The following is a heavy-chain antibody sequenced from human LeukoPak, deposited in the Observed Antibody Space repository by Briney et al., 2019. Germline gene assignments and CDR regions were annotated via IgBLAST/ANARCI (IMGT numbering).Heavy chain of an antibody. J-gene: IGHJ5*02. V-gene: IGHV1-2*02. D-gene: IGHD4-23*01. CDR2: INPNSGGT. CDR3: ARGSTVVTPRLGGLGWFDP. Sequence: ASVKVSCKASGYTFTGYYMHWVRQAPGQGLEWMGWINPNSGGTNYAQKFQGRVTMTRDTSISTACMELSRLRSDDTAVYYCARGSTVVTPRLGGLGWFDPWGQGTLVTVSS. CDR1: GYTFTGYY.